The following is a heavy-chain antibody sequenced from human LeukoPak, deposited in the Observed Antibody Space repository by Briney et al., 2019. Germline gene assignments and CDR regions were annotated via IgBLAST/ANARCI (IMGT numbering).Heavy chain of an antibody. CDR1: GGSISSSSYY. CDR3: ARSRYYYGSGSYTWFDP. D-gene: IGHD3-10*01. Sequence: PSETLSLTCTVSGGSISSSSYYWGWIRQPPGKGLEWIGSIYYSGSTYYNPSLKSRVTISVDTSKNQFSLKLSSVTAADTAVYYCARSRYYYGSGSYTWFDPWGQGTLVTVSS. J-gene: IGHJ5*02. V-gene: IGHV4-39*07. CDR2: IYYSGST.